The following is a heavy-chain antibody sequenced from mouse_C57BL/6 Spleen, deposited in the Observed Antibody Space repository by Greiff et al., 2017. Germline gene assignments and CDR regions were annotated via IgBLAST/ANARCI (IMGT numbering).Heavy chain of an antibody. V-gene: IGHV1-55*01. Sequence: VQLQQPGAELVKPGASVKMSCKASGYTFTSYWITWVKQRPVQGLEWIGDIYPGSGSTNYNEKFKSKATLTVDTSSSTAYMQLSSLTSEDSAVYYCARRGTTVVGDYWGQGTTLTVSS. CDR2: IYPGSGST. CDR1: GYTFTSYW. D-gene: IGHD1-1*01. J-gene: IGHJ2*01. CDR3: ARRGTTVVGDY.